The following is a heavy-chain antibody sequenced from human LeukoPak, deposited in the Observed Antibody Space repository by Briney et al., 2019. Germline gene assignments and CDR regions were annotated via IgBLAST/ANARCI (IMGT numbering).Heavy chain of an antibody. Sequence: GGSLRLSCAASGFTFSDYYMSWIRQAPGKGLEWVSYISSSGSTIYYADSVKGRSTISRDNAKNSLYLQMNSLRAEDTAVYYCARDNRGPYYDFWSGYWGSGAYDYWGQGTLVTVSS. CDR2: ISSSGSTI. J-gene: IGHJ4*02. CDR1: GFTFSDYY. V-gene: IGHV3-11*01. D-gene: IGHD3-3*01. CDR3: ARDNRGPYYDFWSGYWGSGAYDY.